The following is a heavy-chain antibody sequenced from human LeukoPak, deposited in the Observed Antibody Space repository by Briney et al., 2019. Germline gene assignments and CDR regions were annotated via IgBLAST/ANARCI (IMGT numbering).Heavy chain of an antibody. Sequence: GGSLRLSCAASGFTFSSYALSWVRQAPGKGLEGVSAISCSGGNTHYADSVKGRFTISRDNSKNTLYLQMNSLRAEDTAVYYCAKDPPVVSVAGTPDYWGQGTRVTVSS. CDR3: AKDPPVVSVAGTPDY. V-gene: IGHV3-23*01. CDR2: ISCSGGNT. D-gene: IGHD6-19*01. J-gene: IGHJ4*02. CDR1: GFTFSSYA.